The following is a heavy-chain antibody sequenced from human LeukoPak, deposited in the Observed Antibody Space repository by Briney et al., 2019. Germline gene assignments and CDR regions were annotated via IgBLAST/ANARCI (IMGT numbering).Heavy chain of an antibody. V-gene: IGHV3-74*01. CDR1: GFTSYSYW. CDR3: AREVEEVPGAMGVYYYYYMDV. J-gene: IGHJ6*03. CDR2: INIDGSRI. D-gene: IGHD2-2*01. Sequence: GGSLRLSRAASGFTSYSYWMHWVRQAPGKGLVWVSRINIDGSRIDYADSVKGRFTMSRDIAKNTLYLQMNSLRADDTAVYYCAREVEEVPGAMGVYYYYYMDVWGKGTTVTVSS.